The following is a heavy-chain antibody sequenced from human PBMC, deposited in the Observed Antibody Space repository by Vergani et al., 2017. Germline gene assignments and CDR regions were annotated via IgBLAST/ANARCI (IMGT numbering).Heavy chain of an antibody. Sequence: EVQMLESGGGLVQPGGSRRLSCVASGFTFSNYHMNWFRQAPGKGLEWVSTISGGDDTSAYAESVKGRFTISRDNSKNTLYLQMNSLRADDTAVYYCGKLTHGTLLMGGPIWGHWGQGTLVTVSS. CDR3: GKLTHGTLLMGGPIWGH. CDR2: ISGGDDTS. CDR1: GFTFSNYH. D-gene: IGHD1/OR15-1a*01. V-gene: IGHV3-23*01. J-gene: IGHJ4*02.